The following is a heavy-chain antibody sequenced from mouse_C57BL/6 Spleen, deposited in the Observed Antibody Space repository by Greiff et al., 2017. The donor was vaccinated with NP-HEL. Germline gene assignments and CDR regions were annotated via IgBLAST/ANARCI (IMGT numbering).Heavy chain of an antibody. Sequence: EVMLVESGGDLVKPGGSLKLSCAASGFTFSSYGMSWVRQTPDKRLEWVATISSGGSYTYYPDSVKGRFTISRDNAKNTLYLQMSSLKSEDTAMYYCARDGNPYFDYWGQGTTLTVSS. D-gene: IGHD2-1*01. CDR1: GFTFSSYG. CDR3: ARDGNPYFDY. CDR2: ISSGGSYT. V-gene: IGHV5-6*01. J-gene: IGHJ2*01.